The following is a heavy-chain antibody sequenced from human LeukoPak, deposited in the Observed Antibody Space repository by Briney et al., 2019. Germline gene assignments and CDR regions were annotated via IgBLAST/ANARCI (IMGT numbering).Heavy chain of an antibody. CDR1: GFSLSTRGVG. J-gene: IGHJ4*02. Sequence: SGPTLVNPTPTLTLTCTFSGFSLSTRGVGLGWIRQPPGKALEWLALTYWDYDKRYSPSLKSRLTLSKGTSKNQVILTMTNMDPVDTATYYCAHRTAHKIRFAYGGQGTLVTVSS. CDR2: TYWDYDK. D-gene: IGHD2-21*02. V-gene: IGHV2-5*02. CDR3: AHRTAHKIRFAY.